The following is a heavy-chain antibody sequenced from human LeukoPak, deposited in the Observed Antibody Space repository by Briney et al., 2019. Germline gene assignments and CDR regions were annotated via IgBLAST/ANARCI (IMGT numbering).Heavy chain of an antibody. CDR1: GFTFSSYA. V-gene: IGHV3-23*01. CDR2: ISGSGGST. J-gene: IGHJ4*02. CDR3: AKGGKWDVTPFDY. D-gene: IGHD1-26*01. Sequence: PGGSLRLSCAASGFTFSSYAMSWVRQAPGKGLEWVSAISGSGGSTYYADSVKGRFTISRDNSKNTLYLQTNSLRAEDTAVYYCAKGGKWDVTPFDYWGQGTLVTVSS.